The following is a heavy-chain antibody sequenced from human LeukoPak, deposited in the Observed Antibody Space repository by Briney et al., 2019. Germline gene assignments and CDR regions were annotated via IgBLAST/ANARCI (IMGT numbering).Heavy chain of an antibody. CDR3: VRGDRYFFDF. CDR2: IGNTGRTI. Sequence: GGSLRLSCAASGFTFSSYEMNWVRQAPGRGVEWVSYIGNTGRTIYYTDSVKGRFTISRDNAKNSLYLQMNSLRAEDTAIYYCVRGDRYFFDFWGQGTLVTVSS. V-gene: IGHV3-48*03. CDR1: GFTFSSYE. J-gene: IGHJ4*02.